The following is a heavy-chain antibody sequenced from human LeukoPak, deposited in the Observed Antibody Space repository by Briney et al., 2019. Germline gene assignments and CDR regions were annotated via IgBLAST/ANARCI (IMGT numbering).Heavy chain of an antibody. CDR1: GFTFSSYW. J-gene: IGHJ4*02. D-gene: IGHD2-15*01. CDR3: ASGGPIYYFDY. V-gene: IGHV3-74*01. Sequence: QTGGSLRLSCAASGFTFSSYWMPWVRQAPGKGLVWVSRINTDESSTSYADSVKGRFTISRDNAKNTLYLQMNSLRAEDTAVYYCASGGPIYYFDYWGQGTLVTVSS. CDR2: INTDESST.